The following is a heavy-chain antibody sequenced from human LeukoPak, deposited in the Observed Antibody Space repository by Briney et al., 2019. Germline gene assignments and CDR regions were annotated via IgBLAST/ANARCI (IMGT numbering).Heavy chain of an antibody. CDR2: IYYSGST. CDR1: GGSISSYY. D-gene: IGHD2-2*01. V-gene: IGHV4-59*08. J-gene: IGHJ6*03. CDR3: ARQNCTLTSCYDYYHYHIDV. Sequence: SETLSLTCTVSGGSISSYYWSWIRQPPGKGLEWIGYIYYSGSTNYNPSLKSRVTISVDTSKNQFSLKLTSVTAADTAVYYCARQNCTLTSCYDYYHYHIDVWGKGTAVTISS.